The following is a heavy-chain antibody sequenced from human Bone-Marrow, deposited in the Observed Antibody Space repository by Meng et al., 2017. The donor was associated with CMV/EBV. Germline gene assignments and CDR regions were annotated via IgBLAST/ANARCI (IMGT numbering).Heavy chain of an antibody. V-gene: IGHV3-11*04. CDR1: GFTFSDHY. CDR2: ISTRGTMI. J-gene: IGHJ6*02. D-gene: IGHD3-3*01. Sequence: GGLLKISCAASGFTFSDHYMSWIRQAPGKGLEWVSYISTRGTMIYYADSVKGRFTISRDNARNSVFLQMSSLTVEDTAVYYCARDPAKGGDFWSGLTYFYYGMDVWGQGTTVTLYS. CDR3: ARDPAKGGDFWSGLTYFYYGMDV.